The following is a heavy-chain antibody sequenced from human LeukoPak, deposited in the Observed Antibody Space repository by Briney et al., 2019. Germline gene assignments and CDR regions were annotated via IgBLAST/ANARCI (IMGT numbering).Heavy chain of an antibody. CDR3: TREGLRTVD. Sequence: GGSLRLSCTASGFTFGVYAMSWFREAPGEGREWVGFIRSKAYGGTTEYAASVKGRFTISRDDSKSIAYLQMNSLKTEDSAVYYCTREGLRTVDWGQGTLVTVSS. CDR1: GFTFGVYA. V-gene: IGHV3-49*03. CDR2: IRSKAYGGTT. D-gene: IGHD3-22*01. J-gene: IGHJ4*02.